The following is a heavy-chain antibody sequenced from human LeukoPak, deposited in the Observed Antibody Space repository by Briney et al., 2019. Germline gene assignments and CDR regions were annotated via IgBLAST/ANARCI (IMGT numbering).Heavy chain of an antibody. D-gene: IGHD2-21*02. Sequence: PGGSLRLSCAASGFTFSSYAMSWVRQAPGKGLEWVSAISGSGGSTYYADSVKGRFTISRDNSKNTLYLQMNSLRAEDTAVYYCAKDLAPYCGGDCYSPDDAFDIWGQGTMVTVSS. V-gene: IGHV3-23*01. CDR3: AKDLAPYCGGDCYSPDDAFDI. CDR2: ISGSGGST. J-gene: IGHJ3*02. CDR1: GFTFSSYA.